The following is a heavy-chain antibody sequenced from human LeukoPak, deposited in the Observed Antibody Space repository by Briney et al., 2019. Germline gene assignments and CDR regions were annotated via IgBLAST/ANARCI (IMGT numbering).Heavy chain of an antibody. V-gene: IGHV4-34*01. CDR1: GGSFSGYY. D-gene: IGHD3-3*01. J-gene: IGHJ4*02. CDR2: INHSGST. CDR3: AGRKRRITIFGVVIHYYFDY. Sequence: PSETLSLTCAVYGGSFSGYYWSWIRQPPGKGLEWIGEINHSGSTNYNPSLKSRVTISVDTSKNQFSLKLSSVTAADTAVYYCAGRKRRITIFGVVIHYYFDYWGQGTLVTVSS.